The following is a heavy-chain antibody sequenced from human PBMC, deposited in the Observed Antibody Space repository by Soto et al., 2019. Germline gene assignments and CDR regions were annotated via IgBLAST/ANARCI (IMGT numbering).Heavy chain of an antibody. D-gene: IGHD4-17*01. Sequence: GGSLRLSCAASGFTFRNYAMSWVRQAPGKGLEWVSSISGGGDSTYYADSVKGRFTISRGNSKNTLYLQMKSLRSEDTAIYYCAKDEAYGDYTSYFDYWGQGTLVTVSS. CDR3: AKDEAYGDYTSYFDY. J-gene: IGHJ4*02. V-gene: IGHV3-23*01. CDR2: ISGGGDST. CDR1: GFTFRNYA.